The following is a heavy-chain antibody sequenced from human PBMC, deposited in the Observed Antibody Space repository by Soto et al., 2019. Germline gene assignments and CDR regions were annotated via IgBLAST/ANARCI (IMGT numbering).Heavy chain of an antibody. V-gene: IGHV5-10-1*01. CDR1: GYSFTSYW. Sequence: GESLKISCKGSGYSFTSYWISWVRQMPGKGLEWMGRIDPSDSYTNYSPSFQGHVTISADKSISTAYLQWSSLKASDTAMYYCARSTTVAYYYYGMDVGGQGTTVTVS. J-gene: IGHJ6*02. D-gene: IGHD4-4*01. CDR2: IDPSDSYT. CDR3: ARSTTVAYYYYGMDV.